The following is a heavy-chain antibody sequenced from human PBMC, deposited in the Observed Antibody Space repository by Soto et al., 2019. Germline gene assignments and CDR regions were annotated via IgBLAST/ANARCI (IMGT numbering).Heavy chain of an antibody. CDR1: GGSFSGYY. D-gene: IGHD6-13*01. V-gene: IGHV4-34*01. CDR2: INHSGST. J-gene: IGHJ4*02. CDR3: ARGRIAAAGGLNY. Sequence: QVQLQQWGAGLLKPSETLSLTCAVYGGSFSGYYWSWFRQPPGKGLEWIGEINHSGSTNYNPSLKSRVTISVDTSKNQFSLKLSSVTAADTAVYYCARGRIAAAGGLNYWGQGTLVTVSS.